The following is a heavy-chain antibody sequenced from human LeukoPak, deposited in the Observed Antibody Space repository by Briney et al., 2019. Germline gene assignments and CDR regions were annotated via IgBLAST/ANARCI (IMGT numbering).Heavy chain of an antibody. CDR1: GGSISSGGYY. J-gene: IGHJ4*02. Sequence: SETLSLTCTVSGGSISSGGYYWSWIRQHPGKGLEWIGYIYYSGSTYYNPSLKSRATISVDTSKNQFSLKLSSVTAADTAVYYCARAAGRLFDYWGQGTLVTVSS. CDR3: ARAAGRLFDY. V-gene: IGHV4-31*03. CDR2: IYYSGST.